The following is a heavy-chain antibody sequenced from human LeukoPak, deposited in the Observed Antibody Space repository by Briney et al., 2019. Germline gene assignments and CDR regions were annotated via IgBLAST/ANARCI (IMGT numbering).Heavy chain of an antibody. CDR2: IHSSGSA. J-gene: IGHJ4*02. D-gene: IGHD2-2*01. Sequence: SETLSLTCTVSGVSLSSYYWSWIRQPAGKGLEWIGRIHSSGSANYSPSLTSRVTMSVGTSNNQFSLNLTSVTAADTAIYYCASDCSSSRCYDSWGQGILVTVSS. CDR1: GVSLSSYY. CDR3: ASDCSSSRCYDS. V-gene: IGHV4-4*07.